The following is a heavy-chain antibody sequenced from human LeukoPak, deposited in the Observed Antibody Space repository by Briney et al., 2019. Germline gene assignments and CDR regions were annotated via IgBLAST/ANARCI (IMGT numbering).Heavy chain of an antibody. CDR2: ISAYNGDT. V-gene: IGHV1-18*01. CDR3: ARDLIAARPGWFDP. CDR1: GYAFTTYG. J-gene: IGHJ5*02. D-gene: IGHD6-6*01. Sequence: ASVKVSCKASGYAFTTYGINWVRQAPGQGLEWMGWISAYNGDTNYAQNVQGRVTMSTDTSTGTAYMELRSLRSDDTAVYYCARDLIAARPGWFDPWGQGTLVTVSS.